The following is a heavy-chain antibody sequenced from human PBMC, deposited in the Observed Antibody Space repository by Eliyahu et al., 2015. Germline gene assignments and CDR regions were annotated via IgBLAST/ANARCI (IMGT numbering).Heavy chain of an antibody. D-gene: IGHD6-13*01. V-gene: IGHV2-5*01. Sequence: QITLKESGPTLVKPTQTLTLTCTFSGFSLSTSGVGVGWIRQPPGKALEWLALIYWNDDKRYSPSLKSRLTITKDTSKNQVVLTMTNMDPVDTATYYCAHDRPDYGLAAAGTHYYYYYMDVWGKGTTVTVSS. CDR1: GFSLSTSGVG. J-gene: IGHJ6*03. CDR2: IYWNDDK. CDR3: AHDRPDYGLAAAGTHYYYYYMDV.